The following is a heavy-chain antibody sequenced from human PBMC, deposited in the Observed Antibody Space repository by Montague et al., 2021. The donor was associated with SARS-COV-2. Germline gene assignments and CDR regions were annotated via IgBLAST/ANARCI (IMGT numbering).Heavy chain of an antibody. CDR3: ITMIVVAEDYFDY. CDR1: GFTFSSYW. Sequence: SLRLSCAASGFTFSSYWMHWVRQAPGKGLVWVSRVNSDGSSTSYADSVKGRFTISRDNAKNTLYLQMNSPRAEDTAVYYCITMIVVAEDYFDYWGQGTLVTVSS. CDR2: VNSDGSST. V-gene: IGHV3-74*01. D-gene: IGHD3-22*01. J-gene: IGHJ4*02.